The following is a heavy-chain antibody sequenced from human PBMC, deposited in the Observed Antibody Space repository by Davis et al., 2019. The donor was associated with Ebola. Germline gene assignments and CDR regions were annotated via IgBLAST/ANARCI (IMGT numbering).Heavy chain of an antibody. V-gene: IGHV4-4*02. CDR3: ARSKQQLDPFDY. CDR1: GGSISSSNW. Sequence: SETPSLTCAVSGGSISSSNWWRWVRQPPGKGLEWIGEIYHSGSTNYNPSLKSRVTISVDKSKNQFSLKLSSVTAADTAVYYCARSKQQLDPFDYWGQGTLVTVSS. D-gene: IGHD6-13*01. CDR2: IYHSGST. J-gene: IGHJ4*02.